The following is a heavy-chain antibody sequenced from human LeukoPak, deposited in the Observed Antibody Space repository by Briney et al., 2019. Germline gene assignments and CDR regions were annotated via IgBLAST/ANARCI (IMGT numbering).Heavy chain of an antibody. V-gene: IGHV4-30-2*01. D-gene: IGHD4-17*01. CDR2: IYHSGST. Sequence: SETLSLTCAVSGGSSSSGGYSWSWIRQPPGRVLEWIGYIYHSGSTYYNPSLKSRVTISIDRSKNQFSLKLNSVTAADTAVYYCARTVTTVRWFDPWGQGTLVTVSS. CDR1: GGSSSSGGYS. J-gene: IGHJ5*02. CDR3: ARTVTTVRWFDP.